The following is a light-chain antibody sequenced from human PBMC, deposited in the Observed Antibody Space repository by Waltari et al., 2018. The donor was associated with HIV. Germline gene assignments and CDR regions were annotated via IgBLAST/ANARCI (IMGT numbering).Light chain of an antibody. CDR1: KISRKS. CDR2: DET. J-gene: IGLJ3*02. V-gene: IGLV3-21*02. Sequence: SYVLTQPPSVSVAPGHTARITGGGNKISRKSVHWYQQKPGQAPVLGVYDETDRPSGIPERFSGSNSGNTATLAISRVEAGDEADYYCQVWDSSIEVVFGGGTKLTVL. CDR3: QVWDSSIEVV.